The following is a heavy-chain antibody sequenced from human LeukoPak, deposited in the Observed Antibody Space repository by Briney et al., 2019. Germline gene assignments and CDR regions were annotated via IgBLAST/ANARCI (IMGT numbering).Heavy chain of an antibody. J-gene: IGHJ5*02. CDR2: ISAYNGNT. CDR3: ARGPSELLWFGEGARFDP. V-gene: IGHV1-18*01. Sequence: ASVKVSCKASGYTFTSYGISWVRQAPGQGLEWMGWISAYNGNTNYAQKLQGRVTMTTDTSTSTAYMELSSLRSEDTAVYYCARGPSELLWFGEGARFDPWGQGTLVTVSS. CDR1: GYTFTSYG. D-gene: IGHD3-10*01.